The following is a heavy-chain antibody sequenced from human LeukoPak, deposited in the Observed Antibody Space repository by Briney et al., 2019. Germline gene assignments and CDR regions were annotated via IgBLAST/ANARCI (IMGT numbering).Heavy chain of an antibody. J-gene: IGHJ4*02. CDR2: IKSKIEGGTI. CDR1: GFTFSSAW. V-gene: IGHV3-15*01. CDR3: TTRNLDRYYYDSSAYYHFDY. D-gene: IGHD3-22*01. Sequence: GGSLRLSCAASGFTFSSAWMNWVRQAPGKGLEWVGRIKSKIEGGTIDYAAPVRGRFTISRDDSKNTLYLQMNSLKTDDTAVYYCTTRNLDRYYYDSSAYYHFDYWGQGTLVTVSS.